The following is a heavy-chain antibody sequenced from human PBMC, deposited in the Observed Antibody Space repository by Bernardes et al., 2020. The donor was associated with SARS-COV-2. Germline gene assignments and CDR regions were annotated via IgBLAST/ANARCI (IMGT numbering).Heavy chain of an antibody. V-gene: IGHV3-11*06. D-gene: IGHD6-6*01. CDR2: ITTSGYT. Sequence: GWSLRLSCAVSGLTIGDYYMSWIRQAPGRGLEWVSYITTSGYTNYADSVRGRFTVSRDNAKNSLNLQMNRLRAEDTAVYYCAIEGASNVFDLWGQGTMVNVSS. CDR3: AIEGASNVFDL. CDR1: GLTIGDYY. J-gene: IGHJ3*01.